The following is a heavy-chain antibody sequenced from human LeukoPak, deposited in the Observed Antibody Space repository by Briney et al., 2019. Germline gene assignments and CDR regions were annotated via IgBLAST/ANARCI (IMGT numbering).Heavy chain of an antibody. CDR3: TTADIVVVPAAQGYYYMDV. CDR2: IKSKTDGGTT. D-gene: IGHD2-2*01. Sequence: GGSLRLSCAASGFTFSNAWMSWVRQAPGKGLKWVGRIKSKTDGGTTDYAAPVKGRFTISRDDSKNTLYLQMNSLKTEDTAVYYCTTADIVVVPAAQGYYYMDVWGKGTTVTVSS. CDR1: GFTFSNAW. J-gene: IGHJ6*03. V-gene: IGHV3-15*01.